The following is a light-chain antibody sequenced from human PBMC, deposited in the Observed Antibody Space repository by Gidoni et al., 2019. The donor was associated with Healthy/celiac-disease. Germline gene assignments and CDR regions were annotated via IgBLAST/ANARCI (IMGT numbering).Light chain of an antibody. V-gene: IGKV3-11*01. CDR3: QQRSNWLLT. J-gene: IGKJ4*01. CDR1: QSVSSY. Sequence: EIVLTQSPATLSLSPGEIATLSCRASQSVSSYLAWYQQQPGQAPRLLIYDASNRATGIPARFSGSGSGTDFTLTISSLEPEDFAVYYWQQRSNWLLTFGGGTKVEIK. CDR2: DAS.